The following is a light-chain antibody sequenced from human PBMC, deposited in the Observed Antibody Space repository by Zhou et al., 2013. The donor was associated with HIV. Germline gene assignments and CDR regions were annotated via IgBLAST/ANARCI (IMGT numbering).Light chain of an antibody. CDR2: AAS. V-gene: IGKV1-39*01. CDR1: QSISSY. Sequence: IQMTQSPSSLSASVGDRVTITCRASQSISSYLNWYQQKPGKAPKLLIYAASSLQSGVPSRFSGRGSGTDFTLTITSLQPEDFATYYCQQSYSTSRGTWTFGQGTKVEIK. CDR3: QQSYSTSRGTWT. J-gene: IGKJ1*01.